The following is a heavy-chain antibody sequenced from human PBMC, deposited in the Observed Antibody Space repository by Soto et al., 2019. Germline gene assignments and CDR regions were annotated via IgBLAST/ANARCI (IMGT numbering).Heavy chain of an antibody. J-gene: IGHJ4*02. CDR3: ARTQTHKTLFDY. CDR1: GYTFTGYY. Sequence: ASVKVSCKASGYTFTGYYMHWVRQAPGQGLEWMGWINPNSGGTNYAQKFQGRVTMTRDTSISTAYMELSRLRSDDTAVYYCARTQTHKTLFDYWGQGTLVTVSS. V-gene: IGHV1-2*02. CDR2: INPNSGGT.